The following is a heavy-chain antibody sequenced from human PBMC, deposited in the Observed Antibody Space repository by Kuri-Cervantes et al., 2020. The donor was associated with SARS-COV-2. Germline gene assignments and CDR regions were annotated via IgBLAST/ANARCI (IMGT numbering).Heavy chain of an antibody. Sequence: GGSLRLSCAASGFIFSDSYMSWVRQAPGKGLEWVSYISSSSSNSYYADSVKGRFTIDRDNAKNSLYLQMISLRAEDTAVYYCARHYGSGSYSFMHVWGKGTPVTVSS. CDR1: GFIFSDSY. J-gene: IGHJ6*03. D-gene: IGHD3-10*01. V-gene: IGHV3-11*06. CDR2: ISSSSSNS. CDR3: ARHYGSGSYSFMHV.